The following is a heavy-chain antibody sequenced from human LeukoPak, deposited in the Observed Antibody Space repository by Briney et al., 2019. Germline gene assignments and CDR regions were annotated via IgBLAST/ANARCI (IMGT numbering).Heavy chain of an antibody. D-gene: IGHD6-19*01. CDR1: GASISTYY. J-gene: IGHJ4*02. CDR3: ARAGGGWSFDY. Sequence: PSETLSLTCTVSGASISTYYWSWIRQPPGKGLEWIGYLYFGGSTNYNPSLKSRVTISSDTSKNQLSLKLTSVTDADTAVYYCARAGGGWSFDYLGQGTLVTVSS. CDR2: LYFGGST. V-gene: IGHV4-59*01.